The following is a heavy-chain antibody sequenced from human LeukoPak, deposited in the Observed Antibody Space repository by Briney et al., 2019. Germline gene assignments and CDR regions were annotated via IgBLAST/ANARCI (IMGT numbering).Heavy chain of an antibody. D-gene: IGHD6-13*01. CDR3: ASSPAYSSSWYAIDN. V-gene: IGHV3-13*01. J-gene: IGHJ4*02. CDR2: IGTAGDT. CDR1: GFTFSNYD. Sequence: GGSLRLSCAASGFTFSNYDMHWVRHAAGKGLEGGSGIGTAGDTYYPASVKGRFTISRENAKNSLYLQMNSLSAGDTAVYYCASSPAYSSSWYAIDNGGQGTLVTVSS.